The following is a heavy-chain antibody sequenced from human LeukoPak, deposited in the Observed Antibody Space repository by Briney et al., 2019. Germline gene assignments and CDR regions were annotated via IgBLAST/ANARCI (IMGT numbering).Heavy chain of an antibody. D-gene: IGHD3-22*01. CDR1: GGYISSSSYY. Sequence: SETLSLTCTVSGGYISSSSYYWGWIRQPPGNGLEWIGDIYYTGRTYYNSSLKSGLTVSIDTSKNQISVTLASVTAADTAVYYCARRRYYDSTGYLDWGQGTLITVSS. V-gene: IGHV4-39*01. J-gene: IGHJ1*01. CDR3: ARRRYYDSTGYLD. CDR2: IYYTGRT.